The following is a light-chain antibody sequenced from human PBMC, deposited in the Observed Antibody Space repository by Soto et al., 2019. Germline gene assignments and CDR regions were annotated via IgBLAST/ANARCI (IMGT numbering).Light chain of an antibody. CDR3: SSSANGIRV. CDR2: EVS. Sequence: QSALTQPASVSGSPGQSITISCTGSSRDVGGYKYVSWYQQHPGKAPKLVIYEVSNRPSGVSNRFSGSKSDNTASLTISGLQTEDEADYYCSSSANGIRVFGSGTKLTVL. CDR1: SRDVGGYKY. V-gene: IGLV2-14*03. J-gene: IGLJ1*01.